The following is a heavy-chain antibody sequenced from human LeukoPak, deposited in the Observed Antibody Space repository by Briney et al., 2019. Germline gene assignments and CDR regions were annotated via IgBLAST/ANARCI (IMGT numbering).Heavy chain of an antibody. D-gene: IGHD1-26*01. CDR1: GGSFSGYY. CDR3: ARARVGATNYYGMVV. CDR2: INHSGST. V-gene: IGHV4-34*01. J-gene: IGHJ6*02. Sequence: SETLSLTCAVYGGSFSGYYWSWIRQPPGKGLEWIGEINHSGSTNYNPSLKSRVTISVDTSKNQFSLKLSSVTAADTAVYYCARARVGATNYYGMVVWGQGTTVTVSS.